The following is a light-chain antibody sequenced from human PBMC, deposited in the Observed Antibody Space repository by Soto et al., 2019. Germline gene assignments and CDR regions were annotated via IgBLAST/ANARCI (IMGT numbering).Light chain of an antibody. Sequence: EVVLTQSPATLSLSPGERATLSCRASQSVGTQLAWYQQKLGQAPRLLIYDASNRAAGIPGRFSGSGSGTDFTLTISSLEPEDFAIYYCQQRSKWPLTFGGGTTVEI. J-gene: IGKJ4*01. CDR1: QSVGTQ. CDR3: QQRSKWPLT. V-gene: IGKV3-11*01. CDR2: DAS.